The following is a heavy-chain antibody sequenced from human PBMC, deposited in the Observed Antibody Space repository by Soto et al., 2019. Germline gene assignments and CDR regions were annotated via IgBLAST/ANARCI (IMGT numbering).Heavy chain of an antibody. J-gene: IGHJ4*02. Sequence: QVQLVQSGAEVKKPGSSVKVSCKASGGTFSSYAINWVRQAPGQGLEWMGGIIPIFGTAKYAQKFQGRVTITADESTSTAYMELSSLRSEDTAVYYCASLLRGYSGTGDYWGQGTLVTVSS. CDR1: GGTFSSYA. CDR3: ASLLRGYSGTGDY. D-gene: IGHD5-12*01. CDR2: IIPIFGTA. V-gene: IGHV1-69*12.